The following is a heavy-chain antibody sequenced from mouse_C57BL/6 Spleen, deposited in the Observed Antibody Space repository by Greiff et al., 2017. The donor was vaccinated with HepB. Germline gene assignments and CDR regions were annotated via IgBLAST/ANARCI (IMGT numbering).Heavy chain of an antibody. D-gene: IGHD2-1*01. CDR3: ARGEDGNPGAMDY. Sequence: QVQLQQPGAELVKPGASVKLSCKASGYTFTSYWMQWVKQRPGQGLEWIGEIDPSDSYTNYNQKFKGKATLTVDTSSSTAYMQLSSLTSEDSAVYYCARGEDGNPGAMDYWGQGTSVTVSS. J-gene: IGHJ4*01. V-gene: IGHV1-50*01. CDR2: IDPSDSYT. CDR1: GYTFTSYW.